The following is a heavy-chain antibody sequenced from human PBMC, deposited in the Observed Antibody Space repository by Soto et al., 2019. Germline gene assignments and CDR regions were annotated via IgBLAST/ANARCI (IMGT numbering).Heavy chain of an antibody. CDR3: ARFLRGGAPSYFAY. CDR1: GGSISSSSYY. D-gene: IGHD3-16*01. Sequence: SETLSLSCTVSGGSISSSSYYWGWIRQPPGKGLEWIGSIYYSGSTYYNPSLKSRVTISVDTSKNQFSLKLSSVTAADTAVYYCARFLRGGAPSYFAYWGQGTLVTVSS. V-gene: IGHV4-39*01. J-gene: IGHJ4*02. CDR2: IYYSGST.